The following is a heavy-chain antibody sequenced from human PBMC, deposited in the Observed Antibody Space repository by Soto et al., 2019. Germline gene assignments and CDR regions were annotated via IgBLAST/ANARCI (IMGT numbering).Heavy chain of an antibody. CDR1: GGSVSSSSYY. CDR3: ARHGGPDYYYYGMDV. J-gene: IGHJ6*02. D-gene: IGHD3-16*01. Sequence: PSETLSLTCTVSGGSVSSSSYYWGWIRQPPGKGLEWIGSIYYSGSTYYNPSLKSRVTISVDTSKNQFSLKLSSVTAADTAVYYCARHGGPDYYYYGMDVWGQGTTVTVSS. CDR2: IYYSGST. V-gene: IGHV4-39*01.